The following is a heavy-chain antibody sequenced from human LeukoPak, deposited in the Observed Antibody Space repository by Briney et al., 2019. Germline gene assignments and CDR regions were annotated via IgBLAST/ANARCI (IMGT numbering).Heavy chain of an antibody. Sequence: SVKVSCKASGGTFSSYAISWVRQAPGQGLEWMGGIIPIFGTANYAQKFQGRVTITTDESTSTAYMELSSLRSEDTAVYYCARDGEDYPSSGWYFDYWGQGTLVTVSS. D-gene: IGHD6-19*01. CDR3: ARDGEDYPSSGWYFDY. J-gene: IGHJ4*02. CDR1: GGTFSSYA. CDR2: IIPIFGTA. V-gene: IGHV1-69*05.